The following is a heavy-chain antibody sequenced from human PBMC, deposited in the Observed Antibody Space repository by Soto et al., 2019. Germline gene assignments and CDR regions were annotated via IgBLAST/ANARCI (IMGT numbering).Heavy chain of an antibody. Sequence: SETLSLTCTVSGGSISSYYWSWIRQPPRKGLEWIGYIYYSGSTNYNPSLKSRVTISVDTSKNQFSLKLSSVTAADTAVYYCASGFGLSRGLDVWGQGTTVTVSS. D-gene: IGHD3-16*01. CDR1: GGSISSYY. CDR2: IYYSGST. CDR3: ASGFGLSRGLDV. V-gene: IGHV4-59*01. J-gene: IGHJ6*02.